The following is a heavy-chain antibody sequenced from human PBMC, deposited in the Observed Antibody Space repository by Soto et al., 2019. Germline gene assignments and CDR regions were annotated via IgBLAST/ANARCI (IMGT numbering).Heavy chain of an antibody. V-gene: IGHV1-69*01. CDR2: IIPIFGTA. J-gene: IGHJ3*02. D-gene: IGHD2-15*01. CDR3: ARAAVAATPLRHAFDI. CDR1: GATFSSYA. Sequence: QVQLVQSGAEVKKPGSSVKVSCKASGATFSSYAISWVRQDPGEGLEWMGGIIPIFGTANYAQKFQGRVTITADESTSTAYMELSSLRSEDTAVYYCARAAVAATPLRHAFDIWGQGTMVTVSS.